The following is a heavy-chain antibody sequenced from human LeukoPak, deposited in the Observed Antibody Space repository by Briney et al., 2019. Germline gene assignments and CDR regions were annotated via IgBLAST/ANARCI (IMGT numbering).Heavy chain of an antibody. V-gene: IGHV4-59*01. CDR1: GGSISSYY. D-gene: IGHD5-24*01. Sequence: SETLSLTCTVSGGSISSYYWSWIRQPPGKGLEWIGYIYYSGSANYNPSLKSRVTISVDTSKNQFPLKLSSVTAAGTAVYYCARGDGPNDAFDIWGQGTMVTVSS. CDR3: ARGDGPNDAFDI. J-gene: IGHJ3*02. CDR2: IYYSGSA.